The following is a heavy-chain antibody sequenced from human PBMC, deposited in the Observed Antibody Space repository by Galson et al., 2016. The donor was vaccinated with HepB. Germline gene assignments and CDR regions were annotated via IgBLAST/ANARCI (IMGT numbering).Heavy chain of an antibody. D-gene: IGHD6-19*01. J-gene: IGHJ5*02. Sequence: SLRLSCAASGFTFSTYGMTWLRQAPGKGLEWVSAISGSGDSTHYADSVKGRVTISRDNSKTALYLQMNSLRIEDTAIYYCAKDRAIGVTGQHFDTWGQGTLFIVSP. CDR1: GFTFSTYG. CDR3: AKDRAIGVTGQHFDT. CDR2: ISGSGDST. V-gene: IGHV3-23*01.